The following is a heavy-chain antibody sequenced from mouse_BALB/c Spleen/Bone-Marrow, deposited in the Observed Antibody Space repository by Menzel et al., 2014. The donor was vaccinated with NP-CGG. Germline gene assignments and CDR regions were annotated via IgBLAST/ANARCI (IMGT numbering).Heavy chain of an antibody. CDR2: INNNGGKT. J-gene: IGHJ4*01. D-gene: IGHD1-1*01. Sequence: EVKLVESGGGLVQPGGSLKLSCAASGFTFSNYGMSWVRQTPDKRLDLVATINNNGGKTYPTDSVKGRFTISRDNAKNTLYLQMSSLKSEDTAMYYCARDDGFYGLDRWGQGTSVTVSS. V-gene: IGHV5-6-3*01. CDR1: GFTFSNYG. CDR3: ARDDGFYGLDR.